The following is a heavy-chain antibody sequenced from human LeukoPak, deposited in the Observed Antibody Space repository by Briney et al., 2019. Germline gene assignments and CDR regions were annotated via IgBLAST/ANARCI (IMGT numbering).Heavy chain of an antibody. CDR2: IYYNGDT. J-gene: IGHJ3*02. Sequence: PSETLSLTCTVSGASINSNYWSWIRQPPGKGLEWIGYIYYNGDTNYSPSLKSRVTISVETSKNQFSLKLSSVTAADTAVYYCARGNSIAAGDAFDIWGQGTMVTVSS. V-gene: IGHV4-59*08. CDR1: GASINSNY. CDR3: ARGNSIAAGDAFDI. D-gene: IGHD6-6*01.